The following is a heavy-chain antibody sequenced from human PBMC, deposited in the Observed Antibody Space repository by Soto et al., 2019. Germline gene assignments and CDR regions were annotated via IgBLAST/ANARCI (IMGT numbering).Heavy chain of an antibody. D-gene: IGHD3-22*01. J-gene: IGHJ4*02. Sequence: SETLSLTCTVSGGSISSAGYYWSCIRQHPGKGLEWIGYIYYSGSTYYNPSLKSRVTISVDTSKNQFSLKLSSVTAADTAVYYCARGDYYDSSGYYYGVSNYFDYWGQGTLVTVSS. CDR1: GGSISSAGYY. V-gene: IGHV4-31*03. CDR3: ARGDYYDSSGYYYGVSNYFDY. CDR2: IYYSGST.